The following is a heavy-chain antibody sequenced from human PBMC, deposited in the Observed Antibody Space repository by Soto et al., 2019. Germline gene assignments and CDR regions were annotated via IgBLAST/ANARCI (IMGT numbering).Heavy chain of an antibody. J-gene: IGHJ4*02. D-gene: IGHD3-3*01. CDR1: GYTFTSYG. V-gene: IGHV1-18*01. Sequence: GESLKISCKASGYTFTSYGISWVRQAPGQGLEWMGWISAYNGNTNYAQKLQGRVTMTTDTSTSTAYMELRSLRSDDTAVYYCARIRDPYYDFWSGYALDYWGQGTLVTVSS. CDR2: ISAYNGNT. CDR3: ARIRDPYYDFWSGYALDY.